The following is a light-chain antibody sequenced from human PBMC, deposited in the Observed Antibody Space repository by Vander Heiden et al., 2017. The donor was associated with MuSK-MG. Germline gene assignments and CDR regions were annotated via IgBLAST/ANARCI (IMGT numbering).Light chain of an antibody. Sequence: QSALTQPRPVSGSPGQSVTISCTGTSSDVGGYNYVSWYQQHPGKAPNLRIYDVNKRPSGVPDRVSGSRSGNTASLTISGLQGEDEADYDCSSYEDPYAWAFGGGTTVNVL. CDR1: SSDVGGYNY. V-gene: IGLV2-11*01. CDR2: DVN. J-gene: IGLJ3*02. CDR3: SSYEDPYAWA.